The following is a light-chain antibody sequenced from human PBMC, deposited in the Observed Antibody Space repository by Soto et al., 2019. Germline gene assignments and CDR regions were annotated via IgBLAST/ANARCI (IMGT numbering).Light chain of an antibody. J-gene: IGLJ7*01. CDR1: NFYIGSNYD. Sequence: QLVLTQPPSVSGAPGQRVTLSCTGSNFYIGSNYDVNWYQQLPGKAPKLLLYGDRIRPSGVPDRFSGSQSGTSASLAITGLQAEDEGHYYCQSYDSSLSGWVFGGGTQLTVL. CDR3: QSYDSSLSGWV. CDR2: GDR. V-gene: IGLV1-40*01.